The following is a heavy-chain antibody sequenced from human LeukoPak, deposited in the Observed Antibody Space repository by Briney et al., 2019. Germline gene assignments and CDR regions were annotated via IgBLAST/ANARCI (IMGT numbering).Heavy chain of an antibody. V-gene: IGHV1-2*02. Sequence: GAPVKVSCKASGYTFSDYYIHWMRQAPGQGLQWMGWIDPYRGATNYAQKFQGRVTMTRDTSISTAYMELSRLRSDDTAVYYCARAAPYCGGDCYSFYYGMDVWGQGTTVTVSS. CDR3: ARAAPYCGGDCYSFYYGMDV. J-gene: IGHJ6*02. D-gene: IGHD2-21*02. CDR2: IDPYRGAT. CDR1: GYTFSDYY.